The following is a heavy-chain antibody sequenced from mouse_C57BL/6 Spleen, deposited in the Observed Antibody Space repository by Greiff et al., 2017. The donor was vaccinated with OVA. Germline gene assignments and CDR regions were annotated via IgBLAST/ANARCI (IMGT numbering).Heavy chain of an antibody. CDR3: AREVTTAY. V-gene: IGHV1-54*01. D-gene: IGHD2-5*01. CDR2: INPGSGGT. CDR1: GYAFTNYL. J-gene: IGHJ3*01. Sequence: QVQLQQSGAELVRPGTSVKVSCKASGYAFTNYLIEWVKQRPGQGLEWIGVINPGSGGTNYNEKFKGKATLTADKSSSTAYMQLSSLTSGDSAVYFCAREVTTAYWGQGTLVTVSA.